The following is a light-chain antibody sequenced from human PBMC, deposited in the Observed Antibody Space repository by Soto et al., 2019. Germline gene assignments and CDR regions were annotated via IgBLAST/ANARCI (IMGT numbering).Light chain of an antibody. CDR3: GTWDSSLSVWM. V-gene: IGLV1-51*01. Sequence: QSVLTQPPSVSAAPGQRVTISCSGSGSNIGNNYVSWYRQLPGTAPKLLIYDNDKRLSGIPDRFSASKSGTSATLGITGLQTGDEADYYCGTWDSSLSVWMFGGGTKLTVL. CDR2: DND. CDR1: GSNIGNNY. J-gene: IGLJ3*02.